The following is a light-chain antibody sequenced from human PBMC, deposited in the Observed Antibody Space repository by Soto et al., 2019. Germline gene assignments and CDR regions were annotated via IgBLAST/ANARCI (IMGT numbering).Light chain of an antibody. CDR1: QTITTY. Sequence: VMTQSPATLSLSPGDSATLSCRASQTITTYLAWHQQKTGQPPRILIYGESNRATGIPGRLSGSGSGTDLNLTISKLEPEDVAVYYCQKRSNWPANFGQGTRLEIK. CDR3: QKRSNWPAN. J-gene: IGKJ5*01. CDR2: GES. V-gene: IGKV3-11*01.